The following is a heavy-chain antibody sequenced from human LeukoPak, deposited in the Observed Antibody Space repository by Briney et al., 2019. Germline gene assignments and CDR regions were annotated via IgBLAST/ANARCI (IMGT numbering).Heavy chain of an antibody. V-gene: IGHV4-34*01. D-gene: IGHD2-2*03. J-gene: IGHJ4*02. CDR3: ARAGYCSSTSCRTYGY. CDR1: GGSFSGYF. CDR2: INHSGST. Sequence: PSETLSFTCAVYGGSFSGYFWSWIRQPPGKGLEWIGEINHSGSTNYDPSLKSRVTISVDTSKNQFSLKLSSVTAADTAVYYCARAGYCSSTSCRTYGYWGQGTLVTVSS.